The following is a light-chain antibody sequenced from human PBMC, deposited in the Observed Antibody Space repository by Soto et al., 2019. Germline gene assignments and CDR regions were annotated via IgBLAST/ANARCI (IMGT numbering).Light chain of an antibody. J-gene: IGKJ2*01. CDR1: QSISSC. V-gene: IGKV1-5*03. CDR3: PQYNSYPLYT. Sequence: DIQMTQSPSTLSASVGDRVTITCRASQSISSCLAWYQQKPGKAPKLLIYNASSLESGVPSRFSGSGPGTEFTLTISSLQPDDFATYYCPQYNSYPLYTFGQGTKLEIK. CDR2: NAS.